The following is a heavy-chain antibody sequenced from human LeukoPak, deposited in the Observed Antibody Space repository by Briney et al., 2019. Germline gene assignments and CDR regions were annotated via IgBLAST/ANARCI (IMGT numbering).Heavy chain of an antibody. V-gene: IGHV3-23*01. Sequence: PGESLRLSCAASGFTFSSYAMSWVRQAPGKGLEWVSAISGSGGSTYYADSVKGRFTISRDNSKNTLYLQMNSLRAEDTAVYYCAKVPYYYGSGSSYFDYWGQGTLVTVSS. J-gene: IGHJ4*02. CDR1: GFTFSSYA. D-gene: IGHD3-10*01. CDR2: ISGSGGST. CDR3: AKVPYYYGSGSSYFDY.